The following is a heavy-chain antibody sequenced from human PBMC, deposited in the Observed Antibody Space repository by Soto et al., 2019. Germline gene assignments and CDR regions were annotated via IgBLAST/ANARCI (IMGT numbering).Heavy chain of an antibody. V-gene: IGHV3-30*03. CDR3: ARDHEYSSSSLDY. CDR1: GFTFSSHG. J-gene: IGHJ4*02. CDR2: ISYDGSNK. Sequence: PGGSLRLSCAASGFTFSSHGTHWVRQAPGKGLEWVAVISYDGSNKYYADSVKGRFTISRDNSKNTLYLQMNSLRAEDTAVYYCARDHEYSSSSLDYWGQGTLVTVSS. D-gene: IGHD6-6*01.